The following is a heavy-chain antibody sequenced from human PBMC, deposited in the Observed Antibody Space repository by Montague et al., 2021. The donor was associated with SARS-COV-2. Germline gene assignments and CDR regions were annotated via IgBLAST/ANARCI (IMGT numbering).Heavy chain of an antibody. CDR2: IWHGGST. CDR3: ARTSQYCTPTNCYLPNAMDV. D-gene: IGHD2-8*01. Sequence: SETLSLTCTVSGYSITHAYYWGWIRQPPGKGLEWIRNIWHGGSTYYNPSLESRVTISVDTSNNQFSLKLTSVTAADTTVYYCARTSQYCTPTNCYLPNAMDVWGQGTTVTVSS. CDR1: GYSITHAYY. V-gene: IGHV4-38-2*02. J-gene: IGHJ6*02.